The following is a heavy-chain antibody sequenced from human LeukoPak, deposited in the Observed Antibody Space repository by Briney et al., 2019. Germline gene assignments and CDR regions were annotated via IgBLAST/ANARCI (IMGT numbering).Heavy chain of an antibody. CDR2: INHSGST. V-gene: IGHV4-31*03. CDR1: GGSISSGGYY. CDR3: ARGARPGPGNNWFDP. Sequence: SETLSLTCTVSGGSISSGGYYWSWIRQHPGKGLEWIGEINHSGSTNYNPSLKSRVTISVDTSKNQFSLKLSSVTAADTAVYYCARGARPGPGNNWFDPWGQGTLVTVSS. J-gene: IGHJ5*02.